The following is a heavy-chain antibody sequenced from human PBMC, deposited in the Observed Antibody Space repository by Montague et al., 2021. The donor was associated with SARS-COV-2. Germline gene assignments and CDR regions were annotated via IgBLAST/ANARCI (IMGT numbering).Heavy chain of an antibody. J-gene: IGHJ2*01. Sequence: SETLSLTCAVYGGSFSDYYWSWIRQPPGKGLEWIGEINHSGSTNYNPSLRSRVTISVDTSKNQFSLKLSAVTAADTAVYYCAGGAPTICRMLVVMTGAGWDFDLWGRGTLVTVSS. CDR3: AGGAPTICRMLVVMTGAGWDFDL. CDR1: GGSFSDYY. V-gene: IGHV4-34*01. D-gene: IGHD2-21*02. CDR2: INHSGST.